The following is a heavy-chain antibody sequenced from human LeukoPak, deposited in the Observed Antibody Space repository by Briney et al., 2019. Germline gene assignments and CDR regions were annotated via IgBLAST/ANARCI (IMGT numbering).Heavy chain of an antibody. CDR2: IKQDGSEK. CDR3: ARTPDIVVVPASNWFDP. D-gene: IGHD2-2*01. Sequence: PGGSLRLSCEVSGFVFRNCEMNWVRQAPGKGLEWVANIKQDGSEKYYVDSVQGRFTISRDNAKNSLYLQMNSLRAEDTAVYYCARTPDIVVVPASNWFDPWGQGTLVTVSS. J-gene: IGHJ5*02. V-gene: IGHV3-7*04. CDR1: GFVFRNCE.